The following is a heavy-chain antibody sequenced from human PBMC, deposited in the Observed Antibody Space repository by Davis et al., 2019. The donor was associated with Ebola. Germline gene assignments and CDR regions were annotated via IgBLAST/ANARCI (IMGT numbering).Heavy chain of an antibody. V-gene: IGHV1-2*06. CDR2: INPNFGGK. Sequence: ASVKVSCKASGYTFTNYYIHWVRQAPGQGLEWMGRINPNFGGKIYAQKFQDRVTLTIDTSINTAYMELDRLRSDDTAVYYCARGHTYGRWDDWFDPWGQGTLVTVSS. J-gene: IGHJ5*02. D-gene: IGHD4-17*01. CDR1: GYTFTNYY. CDR3: ARGHTYGRWDDWFDP.